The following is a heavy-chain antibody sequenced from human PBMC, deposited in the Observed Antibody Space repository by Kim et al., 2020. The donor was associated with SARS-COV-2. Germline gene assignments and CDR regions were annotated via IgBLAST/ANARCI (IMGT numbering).Heavy chain of an antibody. CDR3: VKGRGGAYDY. CDR2: TYYRSKWIN. CDR1: GDSVSTNSAT. Sequence: LSLTYAISGDSVSTNSATWNWIRQSPSRGLEWLGRTYYRSKWINDYALSVKSRVTINPDTSKNQFSLQLTSVTPEDTAMYYCVKGRGGAYDYWGQG. V-gene: IGHV6-1*01. J-gene: IGHJ4*02. D-gene: IGHD1-26*01.